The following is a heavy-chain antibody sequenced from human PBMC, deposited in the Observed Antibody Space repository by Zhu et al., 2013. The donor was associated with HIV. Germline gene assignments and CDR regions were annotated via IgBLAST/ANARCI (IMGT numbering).Heavy chain of an antibody. D-gene: IGHD1-26*01. J-gene: IGHJ4*02. CDR2: INPNSGGT. CDR3: ASNGGYESGSYFALDY. Sequence: QVQLVQSGAEVQKPGASVKVSCKASGYTFTGYYIHWVRQAPGQGLEWMGWINPNSGGTNYAQKFQGRVTMTRDTSISTAYMELSRLRSDDTAVYYCASNGGYESGSYFALDYWGQGTLVTVSS. V-gene: IGHV1-2*02. CDR1: GYTFTGYY.